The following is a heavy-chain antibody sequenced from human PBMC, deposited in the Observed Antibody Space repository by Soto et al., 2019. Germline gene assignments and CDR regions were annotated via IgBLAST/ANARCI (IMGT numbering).Heavy chain of an antibody. CDR2: ISGRGTNT. CDR3: ATSFRYFDN. J-gene: IGHJ4*02. CDR1: GSISTTTP. Sequence: GGSLRLSCAASGSISTTTPLSWVRQAPGKGLEWASTISGRGTNTYYADSVKGRFIISRDNLKNTVNLQLNGLGVEDTAIYYCATSFRYFDNWGQGPRVTVSS. V-gene: IGHV3-23*01.